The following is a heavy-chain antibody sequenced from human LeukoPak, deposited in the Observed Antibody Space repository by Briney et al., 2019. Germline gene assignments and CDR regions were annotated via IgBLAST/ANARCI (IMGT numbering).Heavy chain of an antibody. CDR3: ARDGDTTSKVDY. J-gene: IGHJ4*02. CDR2: ITRSGG. Sequence: GGSLRLSCAASGFTFSHYYMSWIRQAPGKGLEWISYITRSGGFYADSVKGRFTISRDNAKNSLYLQMNSLRVEDTAVYYCARDGDTTSKVDYLGQGTLVTVSS. V-gene: IGHV3-11*01. CDR1: GFTFSHYY. D-gene: IGHD7-27*01.